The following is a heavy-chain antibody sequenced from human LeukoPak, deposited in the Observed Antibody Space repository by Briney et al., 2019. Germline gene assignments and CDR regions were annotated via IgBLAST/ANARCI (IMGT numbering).Heavy chain of an antibody. CDR3: ARDRYCSGA. Sequence: GGSLRLSCAASGFTFSNYWMSWVRQAPGKGLEWVANIKEDGSEKHHADSVKGRFTISRDNAKNSLYLQMNSLRAEDTAVYYCARDRYCSGAWGQGTLVTVSS. J-gene: IGHJ5*02. CDR1: GFTFSNYW. D-gene: IGHD2-15*01. V-gene: IGHV3-7*03. CDR2: IKEDGSEK.